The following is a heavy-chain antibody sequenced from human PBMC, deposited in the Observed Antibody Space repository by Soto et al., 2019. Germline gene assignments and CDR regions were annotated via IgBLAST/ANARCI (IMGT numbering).Heavy chain of an antibody. D-gene: IGHD3-22*01. J-gene: IGHJ4*02. CDR3: ARQIYDSDTGPNFQYYFDS. Sequence: GESLKISCKGSGYSFAGYWITWVRQKPGKGLEWMGRIDPSDSQTYYSPSFRGHVTVSATKSITTVFLQWSSLRASDTAMYYCARQIYDSDTGPNFQYYFDSWGQGTPVTVSS. CDR2: IDPSDSQT. V-gene: IGHV5-10-1*01. CDR1: GYSFAGYW.